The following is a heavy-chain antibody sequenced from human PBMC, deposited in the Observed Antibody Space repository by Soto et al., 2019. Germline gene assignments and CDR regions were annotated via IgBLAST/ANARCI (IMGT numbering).Heavy chain of an antibody. V-gene: IGHV4-39*01. D-gene: IGHD6-19*01. CDR2: IYYSGST. CDR1: GGSISSSSYY. J-gene: IGHJ6*02. Sequence: SETLSLTCTVSGGSISSSSYYWGWIRQPPGKGLEWIGSIYYSGSTYYNPSLKSRVTISVDTSKNQFSLKLSSVTAADTAVYYCASVAGANNYYYYYGMDVWGRGTTVTVSS. CDR3: ASVAGANNYYYYYGMDV.